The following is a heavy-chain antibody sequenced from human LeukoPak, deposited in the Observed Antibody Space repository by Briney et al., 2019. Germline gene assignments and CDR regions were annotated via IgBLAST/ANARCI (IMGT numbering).Heavy chain of an antibody. V-gene: IGHV3-21*04. Sequence: NPGGSLRLSCAASRFTFSSYSMNWVRQAPGKGLEWVSSISSSSSYIYYADSVKGRFTISRDNAKNSLYLQMKSLRAEDTALYYCAKGGIYYYESSGWLGYFDYWGQGTLVTVSS. CDR2: ISSSSSYI. D-gene: IGHD3-22*01. CDR3: AKGGIYYYESSGWLGYFDY. J-gene: IGHJ4*02. CDR1: RFTFSSYS.